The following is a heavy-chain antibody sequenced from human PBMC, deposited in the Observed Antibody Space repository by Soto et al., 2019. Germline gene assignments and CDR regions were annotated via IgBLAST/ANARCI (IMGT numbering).Heavy chain of an antibody. CDR1: GYTFTSYY. J-gene: IGHJ4*02. CDR3: GRGSLITMIVNY. V-gene: IGHV1-46*01. D-gene: IGHD3-22*01. Sequence: QVQLVQSGAEVKKPGASVKVSCKASGYTFTSYYMHWVRQAPGQGLEWMGIINPSGGSSSYAQKFQGRVTMTRDTSTNTASMELNSLRSEDTAVYYCGRGSLITMIVNYWGQGTLVTVSS. CDR2: INPSGGSS.